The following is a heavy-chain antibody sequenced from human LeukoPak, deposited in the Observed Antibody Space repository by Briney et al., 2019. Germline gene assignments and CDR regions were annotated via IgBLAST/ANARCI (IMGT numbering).Heavy chain of an antibody. V-gene: IGHV3-30*18. CDR1: GFTFSSYG. J-gene: IGHJ4*02. CDR3: AKDPTRDYFDY. CDR2: ISYDGSNK. Sequence: GGSLRLSCAASGFTFSSYGMHWVRQAPGKGLEWVAVISYDGSNKYYADSVKGRFTISRDNSKNTLYLQMNSLRAEDTAVYYCAKDPTRDYFDYWGQGTLVTVSS. D-gene: IGHD3-10*01.